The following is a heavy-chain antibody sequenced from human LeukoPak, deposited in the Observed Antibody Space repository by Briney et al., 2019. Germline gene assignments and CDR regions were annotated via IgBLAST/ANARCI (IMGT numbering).Heavy chain of an antibody. V-gene: IGHV3-21*06. J-gene: IGHJ3*01. CDR3: ARDLQTGLAFDA. D-gene: IGHD7-27*01. CDR1: GLSFSSGT. CDR2: LRGRGRLI. Sequence: GRSLSLSCAASGLSFSSGTMNWVRQPPRKALEWVSSLRGRGRLIWYAGSVKARFTISRDNAANSLFLQRNSLRVEDTAVYYCARDLQTGLAFDAWGQGTVVAVSS.